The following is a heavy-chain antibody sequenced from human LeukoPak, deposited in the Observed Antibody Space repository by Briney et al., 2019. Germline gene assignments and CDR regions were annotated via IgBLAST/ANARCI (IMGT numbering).Heavy chain of an antibody. J-gene: IGHJ3*02. V-gene: IGHV4-30-4*08. D-gene: IGHD2-2*01. CDR1: GGSISSGDYY. CDR2: IYYSGST. CDR3: ARERYCSSTSCPQGAFDI. Sequence: SETLSLTCTVSGGSISSGDYYWSWIRQPPGKGLEWIGYIYYSGSTYYNPSLKSRVTISVDTSKNQFSLKLSSVTAADTAVYYCARERYCSSTSCPQGAFDIWGQGTMVTVSS.